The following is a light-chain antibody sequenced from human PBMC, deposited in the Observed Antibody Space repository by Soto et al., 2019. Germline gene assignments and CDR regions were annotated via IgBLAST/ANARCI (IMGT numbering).Light chain of an antibody. CDR1: SSDVGGYDS. Sequence: QSVLTQPASVSGSPGQSITISCSGTSSDVGGYDSVSWYQQHPGKAQKVIIYEVNKRPSGISNRFSGSKSGNTASLTISGLQAEDEADYYCCSYTNIATRVFGGGTKLTVL. CDR2: EVN. V-gene: IGLV2-14*03. CDR3: CSYTNIATRV. J-gene: IGLJ2*01.